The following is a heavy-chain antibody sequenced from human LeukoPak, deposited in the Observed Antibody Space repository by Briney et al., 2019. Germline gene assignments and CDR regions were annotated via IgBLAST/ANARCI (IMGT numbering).Heavy chain of an antibody. CDR2: INPSGGST. CDR3: ARDLINPQTYYYDSSAPDY. CDR1: GYTFTSYY. D-gene: IGHD3-22*01. Sequence: ASVKVSCKASGYTFTSYYMHWVRQAPGQGLEWMGIINPSGGSTSYAQKFQGRVTMTRDTSTSTVYMELSSLRSEDTAVYYCARDLINPQTYYYDSSAPDYWGQGTLVTVSS. V-gene: IGHV1-46*01. J-gene: IGHJ4*02.